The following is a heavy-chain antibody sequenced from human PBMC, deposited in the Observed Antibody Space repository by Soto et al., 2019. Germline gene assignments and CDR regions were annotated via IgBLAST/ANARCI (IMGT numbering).Heavy chain of an antibody. CDR2: IYHSGST. J-gene: IGHJ4*02. CDR3: ASFVVDNFDY. D-gene: IGHD2-21*01. CDR1: GGSISSGGYS. Sequence: SETLSLTCAVSGGSISSGGYSWSWIRQPPGKGLEWIGYIYHSGSTYYNPSLKSRVTISVDRSKNQFSLKLSSVTAADTAVYYCASFVVDNFDYWGQGILVTVSS. V-gene: IGHV4-30-2*01.